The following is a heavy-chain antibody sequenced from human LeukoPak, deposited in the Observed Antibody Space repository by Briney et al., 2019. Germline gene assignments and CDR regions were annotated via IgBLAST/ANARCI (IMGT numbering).Heavy chain of an antibody. Sequence: GASVKVSCKASGYTFTSYDINWVRQATGQGLEWMGWMNPNSGKTGYAQKFQGRVTMTRNTSISTAYMELSSLRSEDTAVYYCARGRGYDYYYYYYMDVWGKGTTVTVSS. CDR3: ARGRGYDYYYYYYMDV. V-gene: IGHV1-8*01. J-gene: IGHJ6*03. D-gene: IGHD5-12*01. CDR1: GYTFTSYD. CDR2: MNPNSGKT.